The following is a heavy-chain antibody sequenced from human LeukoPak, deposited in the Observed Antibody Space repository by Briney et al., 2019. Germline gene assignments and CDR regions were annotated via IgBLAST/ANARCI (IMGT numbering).Heavy chain of an antibody. J-gene: IGHJ4*02. Sequence: ASVKVSCKASGYSFTNYAMNWVRQAPGQGLEWMGWIHPSTGNPTYAQGFTGRFVFSLDTSVSTAYLQISSLKAEDTAVYFCARAFQSLGGLSLPDYWGQGTLVTVSS. V-gene: IGHV7-4-1*02. CDR1: GYSFTNYA. CDR3: ARAFQSLGGLSLPDY. CDR2: IHPSTGNP. D-gene: IGHD3-16*02.